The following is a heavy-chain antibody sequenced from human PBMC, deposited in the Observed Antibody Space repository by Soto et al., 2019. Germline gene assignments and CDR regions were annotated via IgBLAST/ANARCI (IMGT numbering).Heavy chain of an antibody. CDR2: IIPIPGTA. V-gene: IGHV1-69*01. CDR3: ARSQGSSTSLEIYYYYYYGMDV. Sequence: QVQLVQSGAEVKKPGSSVKVSCKASGGTFSSYAISWVRQAPGQGLEWMGGIIPIPGTANYAQKFQGRVTITADESTSTAYMDLCSLRSEDTAVYYCARSQGSSTSLEIYYYYYYGMDVWGQGTTVTVSS. CDR1: GGTFSSYA. J-gene: IGHJ6*02. D-gene: IGHD2-2*01.